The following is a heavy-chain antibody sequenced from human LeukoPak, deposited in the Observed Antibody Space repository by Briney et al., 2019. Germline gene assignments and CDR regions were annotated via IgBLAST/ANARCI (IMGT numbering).Heavy chain of an antibody. CDR3: ARDYYGSGTYSRDY. V-gene: IGHV1-2*02. J-gene: IGHJ4*02. Sequence: ASVKVSCRASGYTFTGYQIHWVRQAPGQGLEWMGWINPNSDATNYAQDFQGRVTLTRDTSIGTAYMELSRLTSDDTAVYYCARDYYGSGTYSRDYWGQGTLVTVSS. CDR2: INPNSDAT. D-gene: IGHD3-10*01. CDR1: GYTFTGYQ.